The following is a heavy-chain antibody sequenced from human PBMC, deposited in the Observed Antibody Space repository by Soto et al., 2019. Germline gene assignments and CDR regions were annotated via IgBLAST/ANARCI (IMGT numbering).Heavy chain of an antibody. CDR1: GVTVSNNY. V-gene: IGHV3-53*01. D-gene: IGHD6-13*01. J-gene: IGHJ5*02. Sequence: EVQLVESGGGLILPGGSLRLSCAASGVTVSNNYMRRVRQAPGKGLEWVSLIYSGGDTHYADSVKGRFTISRDSSKNTVYLHMNSLRAEDTAVYYCARDPPGIAAGGAGAWGQGTLVTVSS. CDR2: IYSGGDT. CDR3: ARDPPGIAAGGAGA.